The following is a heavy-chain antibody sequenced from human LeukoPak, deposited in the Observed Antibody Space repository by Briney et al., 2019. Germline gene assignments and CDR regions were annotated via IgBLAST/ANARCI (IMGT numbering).Heavy chain of an antibody. Sequence: GTLRLSCAASGFTFNNYGMIWARQAPGKGLEWVSAIRISADSTYYADSVRGRLTISRDNSKNTLYLQMNSLRVEDTAVYYCAKAPGDYFYYMDVWGKGTRVTISS. J-gene: IGHJ6*03. CDR2: IRISADST. CDR3: AKAPGDYFYYMDV. CDR1: GFTFNNYG. V-gene: IGHV3-23*01.